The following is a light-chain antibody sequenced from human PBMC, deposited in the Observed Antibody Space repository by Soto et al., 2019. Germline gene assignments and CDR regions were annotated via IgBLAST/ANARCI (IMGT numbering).Light chain of an antibody. CDR3: QQYRSSPLT. Sequence: EIVLTQSPGTLSLSPGERATLSCRASQSVNSNYLAWYQQKPGQAPSLFIYGASSSAAGIPDRFSGSGSGTDFTLTISRLEPEDFAVYYCQQYRSSPLTFGGGTKVEIK. CDR2: GAS. CDR1: QSVNSNY. J-gene: IGKJ4*01. V-gene: IGKV3-20*01.